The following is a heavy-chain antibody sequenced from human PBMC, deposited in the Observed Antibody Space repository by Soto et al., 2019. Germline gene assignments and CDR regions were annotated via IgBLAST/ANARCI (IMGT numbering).Heavy chain of an antibody. CDR3: ARDFSDTNYYDSSGYYLDV. D-gene: IGHD3-22*01. CDR1: GFTFSSYS. V-gene: IGHV3-21*01. CDR2: ISSSSSYI. Sequence: GGSLRLSCAASGFTFSSYSMNWVRQAPGKGLEWVSSISSSSSYIYYADSVKGRFTISRDNAKNSLYLQMNSLKAEDTAVYYCARDFSDTNYYDSSGYYLDVWGQGTTVTVSS. J-gene: IGHJ6*02.